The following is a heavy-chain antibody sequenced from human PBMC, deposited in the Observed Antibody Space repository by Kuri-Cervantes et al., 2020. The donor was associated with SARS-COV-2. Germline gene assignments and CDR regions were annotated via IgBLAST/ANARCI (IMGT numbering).Heavy chain of an antibody. CDR3: AREEKSRLVGPPDYYYYMDV. D-gene: IGHD6-19*01. Sequence: GESLNISCAASGFTFRSYWMSWVRQAPGKGLEWVANIKQDGSEKYYVDSVKGRFTISRDNAKNSLYLQMNSLSAEDTAVYYCAREEKSRLVGPPDYYYYMDVWGKGTTVTVSS. V-gene: IGHV3-7*01. CDR2: IKQDGSEK. CDR1: GFTFRSYW. J-gene: IGHJ6*03.